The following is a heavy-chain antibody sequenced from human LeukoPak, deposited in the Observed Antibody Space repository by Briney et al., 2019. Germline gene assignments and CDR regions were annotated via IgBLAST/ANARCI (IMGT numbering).Heavy chain of an antibody. CDR3: ARAYSSGHEYNWFDP. Sequence: PGGSLRLSCAASGFTFSSYEMNWVRQAPGKGLEWVSYISSSGSTIYYADSVKGRFTISRDNAKNSLYLQMNSLRAEDTAVYYCARAYSSGHEYNWFDPWGQGTLVTVSS. D-gene: IGHD6-19*01. V-gene: IGHV3-48*03. J-gene: IGHJ5*02. CDR1: GFTFSSYE. CDR2: ISSSGSTI.